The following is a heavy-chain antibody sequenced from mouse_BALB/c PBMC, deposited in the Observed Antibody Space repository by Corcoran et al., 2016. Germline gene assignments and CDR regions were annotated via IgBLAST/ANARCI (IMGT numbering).Heavy chain of an antibody. CDR3: ARWDWYFDV. CDR1: GFNIKDTY. V-gene: IGHV14-3*02. J-gene: IGHJ1*01. Sequence: EVQLQQFGAELVKPGASLKLSCTASGFNIKDTYMHWVKQRPEQGLEWIGRIDPANGNTKYDPKFQGKATITADTSSNTAYLQLSSLTSEDTAVYYCARWDWYFDVWGAGTTVTVSS. CDR2: IDPANGNT.